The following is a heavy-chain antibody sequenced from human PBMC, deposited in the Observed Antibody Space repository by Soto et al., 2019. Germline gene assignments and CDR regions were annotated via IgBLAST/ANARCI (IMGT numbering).Heavy chain of an antibody. CDR1: SGSISSSNW. Sequence: SETLSLTCAVSSGSISSSNWWSWVRQPPGKGLEWIGEIYHSGSTNYNPSLKSRVTISVDKSKNQFSLKLSSVTAADTAVYYCARRECSGGSCYFGNWFDPWGQGTLVTVSS. D-gene: IGHD2-15*01. V-gene: IGHV4-4*02. J-gene: IGHJ5*02. CDR3: ARRECSGGSCYFGNWFDP. CDR2: IYHSGST.